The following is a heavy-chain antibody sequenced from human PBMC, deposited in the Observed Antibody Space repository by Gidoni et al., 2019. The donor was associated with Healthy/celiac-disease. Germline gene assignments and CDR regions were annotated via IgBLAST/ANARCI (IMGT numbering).Heavy chain of an antibody. D-gene: IGHD4-17*01. Sequence: QVQLQESGPGLVKPSGTLSLTCAVSGGSIRSSNWWSWVRQPPGKGLEWIGEIYHRGSTNYNPSLKSRVTISVDKSKNQFSLKLSSVTAADTAVYYCAREGHDYGDQAGFDYWGQGTLVTVSS. CDR2: IYHRGST. V-gene: IGHV4-4*02. CDR3: AREGHDYGDQAGFDY. CDR1: GGSIRSSNW. J-gene: IGHJ4*02.